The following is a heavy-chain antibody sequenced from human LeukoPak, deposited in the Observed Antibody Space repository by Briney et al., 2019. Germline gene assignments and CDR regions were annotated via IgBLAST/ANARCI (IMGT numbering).Heavy chain of an antibody. J-gene: IGHJ4*02. CDR3: ARAHDFWSGYYLDY. Sequence: ASVKVSCKASGYTFTGYYMHWVRQAPGQGLEWMGWINPNSGGTDYAQKFQGGVTMTRDTSISTAYMELSRLRSDDTAVYYRARAHDFWSGYYLDYWGQGTLVTVSS. CDR1: GYTFTGYY. D-gene: IGHD3-3*01. V-gene: IGHV1-2*02. CDR2: INPNSGGT.